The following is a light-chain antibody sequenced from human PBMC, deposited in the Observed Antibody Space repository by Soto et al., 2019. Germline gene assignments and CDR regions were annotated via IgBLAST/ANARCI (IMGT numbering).Light chain of an antibody. CDR3: QQYGSSPPP. V-gene: IGKV3-20*01. Sequence: EIVLTQSPGTLSLSPGERATLSCRASQSVSSSYLAWYQQKPGQAPRLLIYCASSRATGIPDRFSGSGSGTDFTLTISRLEPEDFAVYYCQQYGSSPPPFGQGTKVEIK. J-gene: IGKJ1*01. CDR2: CAS. CDR1: QSVSSSY.